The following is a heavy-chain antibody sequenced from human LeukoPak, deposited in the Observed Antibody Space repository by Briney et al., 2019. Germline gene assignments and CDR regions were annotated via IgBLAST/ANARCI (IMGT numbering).Heavy chain of an antibody. V-gene: IGHV4-39*01. Sequence: PSETLSLTCTVSGGSISSSRYYWGRIRQPPGKGLVCIGNINYSGSTYYSPSLKGRVTISVDTSQNQLSLKVRSVTATDTAVYYCTRQGVVVSSTQADYWGHGTLVTVSS. CDR3: TRQGVVVSSTQADY. CDR1: GGSISSSRYY. CDR2: INYSGST. D-gene: IGHD2-15*01. J-gene: IGHJ4*01.